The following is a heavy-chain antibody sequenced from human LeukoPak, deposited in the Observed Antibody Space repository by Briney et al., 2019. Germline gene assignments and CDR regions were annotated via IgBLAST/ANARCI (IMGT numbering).Heavy chain of an antibody. D-gene: IGHD4-17*01. CDR3: AREGGDYGWFDP. V-gene: IGHV1-69*06. CDR2: IIPIFGTA. J-gene: IGHJ5*02. Sequence: SVKVSCKASGGTFSSYAISWVRQAPGQGLEWMGGIIPIFGTANYAQKFQGRVTITADKSTSTAYMELSSLRSEDTAVYYCAREGGDYGWFDPWGQGTLVTVSS. CDR1: GGTFSSYA.